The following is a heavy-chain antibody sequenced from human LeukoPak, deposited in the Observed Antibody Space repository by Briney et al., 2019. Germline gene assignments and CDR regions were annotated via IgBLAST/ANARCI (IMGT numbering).Heavy chain of an antibody. Sequence: PGGSLRLSCAASGFTFSSYAMHWVRQAPGKGLEWVAFLRYDGSNKCYADSVKGRFTISRDNSKNTLYLQMNGLRTEDTAVYYCAKSDYWGQGTLVTVSS. V-gene: IGHV3-30*02. CDR1: GFTFSSYA. CDR2: LRYDGSNK. CDR3: AKSDY. J-gene: IGHJ4*02.